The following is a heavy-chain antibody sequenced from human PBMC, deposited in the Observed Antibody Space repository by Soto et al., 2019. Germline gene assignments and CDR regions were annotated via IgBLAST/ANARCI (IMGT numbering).Heavy chain of an antibody. V-gene: IGHV3-30*18. Sequence: QVQLVESGGGVVQPGGSLRLSCAASGFTFSRYGMHWVRQAPGKGLEWVAVMSYDGNNKYYADSVEGRFTVSRDNSRNTLYLQMNSLKVEDTAVYFFSKLFLSGGYCANGVCYHLDYWCQGTPVTVSS. D-gene: IGHD2-8*01. CDR2: MSYDGNNK. CDR3: SKLFLSGGYCANGVCYHLDY. CDR1: GFTFSRYG. J-gene: IGHJ4*02.